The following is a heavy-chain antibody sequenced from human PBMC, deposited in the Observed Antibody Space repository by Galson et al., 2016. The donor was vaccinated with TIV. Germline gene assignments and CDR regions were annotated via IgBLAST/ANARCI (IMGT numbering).Heavy chain of an antibody. Sequence: SVKVSCKASGFNFSDYYFHWVRQAPGQGLEWMGWINPTSGGTKYAQKFQAWVTLTRDTSINTAHMEMSRLKSDDTAVYFCARDQYMIGDYYFDVWGRGTLVTVSS. CDR3: ARDQYMIGDYYFDV. V-gene: IGHV1-2*04. J-gene: IGHJ2*01. CDR1: GFNFSDYY. D-gene: IGHD3-16*01. CDR2: INPTSGGT.